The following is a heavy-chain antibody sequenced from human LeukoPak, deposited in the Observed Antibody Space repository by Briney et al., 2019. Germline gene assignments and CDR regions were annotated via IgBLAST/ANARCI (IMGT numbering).Heavy chain of an antibody. CDR2: INPNSGGT. D-gene: IGHD3-22*01. CDR3: AGVTYDSSGYYYGLGAFDI. CDR1: GYTFTGYY. J-gene: IGHJ3*02. Sequence: ASVKVSCKASGYTFTGYYMHWVRQAPGQGLEWMGWINPNSGGTNYAQKFQGRVTMTRDTSISTAYMELSRLISDDTAVYYCAGVTYDSSGYYYGLGAFDIWGQGTMVTVSS. V-gene: IGHV1-2*02.